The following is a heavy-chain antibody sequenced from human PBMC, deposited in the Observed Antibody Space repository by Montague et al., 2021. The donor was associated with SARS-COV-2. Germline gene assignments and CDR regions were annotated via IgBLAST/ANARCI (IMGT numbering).Heavy chain of an antibody. J-gene: IGHJ4*02. D-gene: IGHD3-22*01. CDR2: ISSRGYYT. V-gene: IGHV3-23*01. Sequence: SLRLSCAASGFTFNSHAMTWVRQPPGKGLDWVSTISSRGYYTYFADSVKGRFTISRDNSNSTVFLQINSLRVEDTAVYYCAKVWGYYDSSGYYYVWGFDHWGQGTLVTVSS. CDR3: AKVWGYYDSSGYYYVWGFDH. CDR1: GFTFNSHA.